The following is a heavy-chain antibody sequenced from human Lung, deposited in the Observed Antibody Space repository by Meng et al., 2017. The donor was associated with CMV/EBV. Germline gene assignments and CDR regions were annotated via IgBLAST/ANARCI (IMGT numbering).Heavy chain of an antibody. CDR2: IRYDGTNI. Sequence: SCTGSGFTFNTYGMHWVRQAPGKGLEWVAFIRYDGTNIKYADSVKGRITISRDNSKNTLSLQMDSLRAEDTAVYYCAKDRYGSLYYFDYWGQGPLVTVSS. CDR1: GFTFNTYG. V-gene: IGHV3-30*02. D-gene: IGHD5-18*01. CDR3: AKDRYGSLYYFDY. J-gene: IGHJ4*02.